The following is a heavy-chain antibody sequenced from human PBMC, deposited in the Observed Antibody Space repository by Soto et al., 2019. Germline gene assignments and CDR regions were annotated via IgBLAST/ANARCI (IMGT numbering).Heavy chain of an antibody. Sequence: PGGSLRLSCAASGFTFSSYAMSWVRQAPGKGLEWVSAISGSGGSTYYAESVKGRFTISRDNSNNTLYLQMNSLRAEGTAVYYCAKDHYYGSGSYYLCFDFWGQGTLVTVSS. CDR2: ISGSGGST. CDR3: AKDHYYGSGSYYLCFDF. J-gene: IGHJ4*02. V-gene: IGHV3-23*01. D-gene: IGHD3-10*01. CDR1: GFTFSSYA.